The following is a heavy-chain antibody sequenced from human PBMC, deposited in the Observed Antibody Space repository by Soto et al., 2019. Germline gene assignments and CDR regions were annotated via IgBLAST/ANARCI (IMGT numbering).Heavy chain of an antibody. D-gene: IGHD6-6*01. V-gene: IGHV1-69*06. CDR3: ARGGGAARQVISDYYGMDV. J-gene: IGHJ6*02. CDR1: GGTFSSYA. Sequence: QVQLVQSGAEVKKPGSSVKVSCKASGGTFSSYAISWVRQAPGQGLEWMGGIIPIFGTANYAQKFQGRVTITADKSTSTAYMERSSLRSEDTAVYYCARGGGAARQVISDYYGMDVWGQGTTVTVSS. CDR2: IIPIFGTA.